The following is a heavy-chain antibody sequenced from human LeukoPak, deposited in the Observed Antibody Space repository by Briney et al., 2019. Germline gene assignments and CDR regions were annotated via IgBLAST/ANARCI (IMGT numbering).Heavy chain of an antibody. CDR2: ISSNGGST. Sequence: GGSLRLSCAASGFTFSSYAMHWVRQAPGKGLEYVSAISSNGGSTYYANSVKGRFTISRDNSKNTLYLQMGSLRAEDMAVYYCAKDIKKFGELLYPIDYWGQGTLVTVSS. D-gene: IGHD3-10*01. CDR1: GFTFSSYA. V-gene: IGHV3-64*01. J-gene: IGHJ4*02. CDR3: AKDIKKFGELLYPIDY.